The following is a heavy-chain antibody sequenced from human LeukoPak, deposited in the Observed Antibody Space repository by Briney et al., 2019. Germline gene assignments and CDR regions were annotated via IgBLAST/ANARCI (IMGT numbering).Heavy chain of an antibody. Sequence: GGSLRLSCAASGFTFSTYAMSWVRQAPGKGLEWVSAISGSGGSTYYADSVKGRFTISRDNSKNTLYLQMNSLRAEDTAVYYXXXXXXXYRYDAFDIWGQGTMVTVSS. J-gene: IGHJ3*02. D-gene: IGHD3-9*01. CDR3: XXXXXXYRYDAFDI. V-gene: IGHV3-23*01. CDR2: ISGSGGST. CDR1: GFTFSTYA.